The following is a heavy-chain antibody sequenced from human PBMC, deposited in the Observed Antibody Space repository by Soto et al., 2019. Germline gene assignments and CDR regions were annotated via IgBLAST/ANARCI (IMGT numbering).Heavy chain of an antibody. CDR1: GVSISRGGYY. Sequence: SETLSLTCTVYGVSISRGGYYCSCIRHHPWKGMWWIGYIYYSGSTYYNPSLKSRVTISVDTSKNQFSLKLSSVTAADTAVYYCARVRRITTKRYYYYYYGMDVWGQGTTVTVSS. V-gene: IGHV4-31*03. J-gene: IGHJ6*01. D-gene: IGHD3-16*01. CDR3: ARVRRITTKRYYYYYYGMDV. CDR2: IYYSGST.